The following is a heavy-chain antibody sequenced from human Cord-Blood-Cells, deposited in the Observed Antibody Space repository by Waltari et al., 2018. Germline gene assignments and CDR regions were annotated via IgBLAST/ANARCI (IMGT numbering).Heavy chain of an antibody. V-gene: IGHV4-34*01. CDR2: INHSGST. CDR1: GGSFSGYY. CDR3: ARIAAAGYNWFDP. Sequence: QVQLQQWGAGLLKPSETLSLTCAVYGGSFSGYYWSWIRQPPGKGLEWIGEINHSGSTNCNPSLKGRVTISVDTSKNQFSLKLSSVTAADTAVYYCARIAAAGYNWFDPWGQGTLVTVSS. D-gene: IGHD6-13*01. J-gene: IGHJ5*02.